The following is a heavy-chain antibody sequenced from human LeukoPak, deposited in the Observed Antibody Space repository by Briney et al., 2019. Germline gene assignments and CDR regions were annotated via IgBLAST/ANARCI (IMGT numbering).Heavy chain of an antibody. CDR2: MNPNSGNT. CDR3: ARGRPTTSIAAAGVNWFDP. Sequence: GASVKVSCKASGYTFTGFYMHWVRQAPGQGLEWMGWMNPNSGNTGYAQKFQGRVTITRNTSISTAYMELSSLRSEDTAVYYCARGRPTTSIAAAGVNWFDPWGQGTLVTVSS. J-gene: IGHJ5*02. CDR1: GYTFTGFY. D-gene: IGHD6-13*01. V-gene: IGHV1-8*03.